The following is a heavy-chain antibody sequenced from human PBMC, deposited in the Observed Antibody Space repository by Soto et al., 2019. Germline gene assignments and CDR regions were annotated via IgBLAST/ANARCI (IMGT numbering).Heavy chain of an antibody. D-gene: IGHD5-18*01. CDR3: ARNDVDTAMDYYYYYMDV. V-gene: IGHV4-59*01. J-gene: IGHJ6*03. CDR1: GGSISSYY. CDR2: IYYSGST. Sequence: SETMSLTCTVSGGSISSYYWSWIRQPPGEGLEWIGYIYYSGSTNYNPSLKSRVTISVDTSKNQFSLKLSSVTAADTAVYYCARNDVDTAMDYYYYYMDVWGKGTTVTVSS.